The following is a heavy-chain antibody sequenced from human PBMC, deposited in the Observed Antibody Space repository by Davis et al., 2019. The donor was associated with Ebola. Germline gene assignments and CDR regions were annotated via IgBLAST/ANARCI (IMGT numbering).Heavy chain of an antibody. CDR3: ARDNGGSSPHYYYYYYGMDV. D-gene: IGHD6-6*01. CDR1: GYTFTSYA. J-gene: IGHJ6*02. Sequence: ASVKVSCKASGYTFTSYAMHWVRQAPGQRLEWMGWINAGNGNTNYAQKLQGRVTMTTDTSTSTAYMELRSLRSDDTAVYYCARDNGGSSPHYYYYYYGMDVWGQGTTVTVSS. V-gene: IGHV1-3*01. CDR2: INAGNGNT.